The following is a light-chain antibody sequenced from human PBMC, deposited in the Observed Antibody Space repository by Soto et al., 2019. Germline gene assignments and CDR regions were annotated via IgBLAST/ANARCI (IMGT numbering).Light chain of an antibody. Sequence: DIQMTQSPSTLSASIGDRVTITCRASESIRTWLAWHQHKPGKAPKFLIYDASSLESGVPSRFSGSGSGTEFTLTISNLQPDDFATYYCQQYNSYSWTFGQGTKVDI. CDR3: QQYNSYSWT. CDR1: ESIRTW. J-gene: IGKJ1*01. CDR2: DAS. V-gene: IGKV1-5*01.